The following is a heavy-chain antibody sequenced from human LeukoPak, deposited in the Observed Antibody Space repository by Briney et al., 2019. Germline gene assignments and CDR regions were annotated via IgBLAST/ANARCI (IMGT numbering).Heavy chain of an antibody. V-gene: IGHV4-61*02. CDR2: VYTSGST. CDR3: ARESLGLDS. Sequence: TLSLTCTVSGGSISSGNYYWSWIRQPAGKGLEWIGRVYTSGSTNYNPSLKSRVTISIDTSKNHFSLRLSSVTAADTAIYYCARESLGLDSWGQGTLVTVSS. J-gene: IGHJ4*02. D-gene: IGHD7-27*01. CDR1: GGSISSGNYY.